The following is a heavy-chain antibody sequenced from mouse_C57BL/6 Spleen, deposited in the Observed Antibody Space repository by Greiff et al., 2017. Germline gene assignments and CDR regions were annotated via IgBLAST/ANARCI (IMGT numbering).Heavy chain of an antibody. Sequence: VQLQQPGAELVRPGSSVKLSCKASGYTFTSYWMHWVKQRPIQGLEWIGNIDPSDSETHYNQKFKDKATLTVDKSSSTAYMQLSSLPSEDSAVYYCARHPLYYYGSSYEYFDVWGTGTPVTVSS. CDR1: GYTFTSYW. J-gene: IGHJ1*03. V-gene: IGHV1-52*01. D-gene: IGHD1-1*01. CDR2: IDPSDSET. CDR3: ARHPLYYYGSSYEYFDV.